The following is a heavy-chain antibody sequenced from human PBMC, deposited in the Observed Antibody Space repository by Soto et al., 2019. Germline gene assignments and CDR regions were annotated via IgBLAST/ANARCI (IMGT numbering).Heavy chain of an antibody. CDR1: GGTFISYA. V-gene: IGHV1-69*06. Sequence: SVKVSFKASGGTFISYAISWVRQAPGQGLEWMGGIIPIFGTANYAQKFQGRVTITADKSTSTAYMELSSLRSEDTAVYYCASTGYCSGGSCYPVSYYGMDVWGQGTTVTVSS. J-gene: IGHJ6*02. CDR3: ASTGYCSGGSCYPVSYYGMDV. CDR2: IIPIFGTA. D-gene: IGHD2-15*01.